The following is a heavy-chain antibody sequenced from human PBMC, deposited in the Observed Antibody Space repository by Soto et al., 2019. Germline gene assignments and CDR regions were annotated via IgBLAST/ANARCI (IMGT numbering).Heavy chain of an antibody. Sequence: QVQLQESGPGLVKPSQTLSLTCTVSGGSISSGGYYWSWIRQHPGKGLEWIGYIYYSGSTYYNPSLKSRVTISVDTSKNQFSLKLSYVTAADTAVYYCARDRSDYGDYVLDYWGQGTLVTVSS. D-gene: IGHD4-17*01. V-gene: IGHV4-31*03. CDR1: GGSISSGGYY. CDR3: ARDRSDYGDYVLDY. CDR2: IYYSGST. J-gene: IGHJ4*02.